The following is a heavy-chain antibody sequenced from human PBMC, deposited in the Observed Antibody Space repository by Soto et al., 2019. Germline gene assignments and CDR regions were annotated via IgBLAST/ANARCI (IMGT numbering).Heavy chain of an antibody. D-gene: IGHD5-12*01. CDR3: ARTRDGYPFDY. CDR2: INPNSGGT. J-gene: IGHJ4*02. V-gene: IGHV1-2*04. Sequence: WASVKVSCKASGYTFTGYYMHWVRQAPGQGLEWMGWINPNSGGTNYAQKFQGWVTMTRDTSISTAYMELSRLRSDDTAVYYCARTRDGYPFDYWGQGTLVTVSS. CDR1: GYTFTGYY.